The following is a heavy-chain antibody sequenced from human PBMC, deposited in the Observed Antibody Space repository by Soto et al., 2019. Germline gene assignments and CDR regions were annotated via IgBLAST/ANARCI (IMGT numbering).Heavy chain of an antibody. J-gene: IGHJ4*02. D-gene: IGHD3-22*01. Sequence: GGSLRLSCAASGFTFSSYGMHWVRQAPGKGLEWVAVISYDGSNKYYADSVKGRFTISRDNSKNTLYLQMNSLRAEDTAVYYCANGVWLLDPDLEEYDYWGQGTLVTVSS. CDR1: GFTFSSYG. CDR3: ANGVWLLDPDLEEYDY. CDR2: ISYDGSNK. V-gene: IGHV3-30*18.